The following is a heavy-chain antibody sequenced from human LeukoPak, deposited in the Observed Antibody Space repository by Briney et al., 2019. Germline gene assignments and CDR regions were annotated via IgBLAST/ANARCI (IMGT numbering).Heavy chain of an antibody. D-gene: IGHD2-2*01. J-gene: IGHJ5*02. Sequence: ASVKVSCKASGYTFTSYGISWVRQAPGQGLEWMGWISAYNGNTNYAQKLQGRVAMTTDTSTSTAYMELRSLRSDDTAVYYCARGSRYQLLYWFDPWGQGTLVTVSS. CDR1: GYTFTSYG. CDR2: ISAYNGNT. CDR3: ARGSRYQLLYWFDP. V-gene: IGHV1-18*01.